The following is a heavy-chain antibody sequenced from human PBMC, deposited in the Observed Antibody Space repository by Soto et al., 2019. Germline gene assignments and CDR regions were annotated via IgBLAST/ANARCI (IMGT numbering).Heavy chain of an antibody. CDR2: IFSNDEK. Sequence: QVTLKESGPVLVKPTETRTLTCTVSGFSLSNARMGVSWIRQPPGKALEWLAHIFSNDEKSYSTSLKSRLTISKDTSKSHVVLTMTNMDPVDTATYYCARIPYISYYYYYMDVWGKGTTVTVSS. CDR1: GFSLSNARMG. D-gene: IGHD2-2*02. CDR3: ARIPYISYYYYYMDV. V-gene: IGHV2-26*01. J-gene: IGHJ6*03.